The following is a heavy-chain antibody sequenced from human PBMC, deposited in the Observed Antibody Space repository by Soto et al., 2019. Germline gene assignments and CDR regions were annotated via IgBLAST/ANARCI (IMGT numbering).Heavy chain of an antibody. V-gene: IGHV1-69*06. CDR2: IIPIFGTT. CDR3: ARDRTDTGYHTNWLDP. Sequence: SVKVSCKASGGTFVSGAITWLRQSPGQGLEWVGRIIPIFGTTNYAQNLQGRVTISADKSTLTSYMELHSLTSDDTALYYCARDRTDTGYHTNWLDPWGQGTQVT. CDR1: GGTFVSGA. D-gene: IGHD3-9*01. J-gene: IGHJ5*02.